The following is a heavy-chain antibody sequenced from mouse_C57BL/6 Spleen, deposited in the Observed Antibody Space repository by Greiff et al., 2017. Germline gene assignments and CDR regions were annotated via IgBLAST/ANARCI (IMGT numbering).Heavy chain of an antibody. V-gene: IGHV3-6*01. CDR3: AGYDGAY. CDR1: GYSITSGYY. D-gene: IGHD2-2*01. CDR2: ISYDGSN. Sequence: EVKLMESGPGLVKPSQSLSLTCSVTGYSITSGYYWNWIRQFPGNKLEWMGYISYDGSNNYNPSLKNRISITRDTSKNQFFLKLNSVTTEDTATYYGAGYDGAYWGQGTLVTVSA. J-gene: IGHJ3*01.